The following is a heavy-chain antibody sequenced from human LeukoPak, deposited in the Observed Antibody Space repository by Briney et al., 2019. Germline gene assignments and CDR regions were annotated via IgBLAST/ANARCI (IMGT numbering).Heavy chain of an antibody. V-gene: IGHV3-21*01. J-gene: IGHJ4*02. CDR3: AKVMAGSGLTNDY. D-gene: IGHD6-19*01. Sequence: GGSLRLSCAASGFTFSIHSMSWVRQSPGKGLEWVSSISSGSSHIYYADSMKGRFTISRDNAKNSLFLQMNSLRAEDTAVYYCAKVMAGSGLTNDYWGQGTLVTVSS. CDR2: ISSGSSHI. CDR1: GFTFSIHS.